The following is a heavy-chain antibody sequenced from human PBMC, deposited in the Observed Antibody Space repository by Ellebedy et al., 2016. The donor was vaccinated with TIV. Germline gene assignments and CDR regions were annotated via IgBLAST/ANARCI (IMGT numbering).Heavy chain of an antibody. V-gene: IGHV5-51*01. D-gene: IGHD4-23*01. Sequence: GESLKISCKGSGYSFTSYWIGWVRQMPGKGLEWMGIIYPGDSDTRYSPSFQGQVTISADKSISTAYLQWSSLKASDTAMYYCARLQGGYGGNRAAPDYWGQGTLVTVSS. J-gene: IGHJ4*02. CDR2: IYPGDSDT. CDR3: ARLQGGYGGNRAAPDY. CDR1: GYSFTSYW.